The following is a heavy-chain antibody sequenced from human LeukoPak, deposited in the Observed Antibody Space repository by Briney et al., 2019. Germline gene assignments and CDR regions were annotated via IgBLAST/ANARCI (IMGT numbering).Heavy chain of an antibody. CDR3: AKVGTTMWDWYFDL. D-gene: IGHD3-10*02. CDR2: IKEDGSEK. V-gene: IGHV3-7*03. J-gene: IGHJ2*01. CDR1: GFSFSKYW. Sequence: GGSLRLSCAASGFSFSKYWMSWVRQAPGKGLEWVANIKEDGSEKYYVDSVKGRFTISRDNAKNSLYLQMNSLRAEDTAVYYCAKVGTTMWDWYFDLWGRGTLVTVSS.